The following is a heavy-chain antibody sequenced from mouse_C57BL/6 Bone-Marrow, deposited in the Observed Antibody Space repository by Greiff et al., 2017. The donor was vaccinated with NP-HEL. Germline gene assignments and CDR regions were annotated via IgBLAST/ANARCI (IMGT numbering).Heavy chain of an antibody. J-gene: IGHJ2*01. CDR3: ARNGYYFDY. CDR2: INPNNGGT. CDR1: GYTFTDYN. D-gene: IGHD2-2*01. V-gene: IGHV1-22*01. Sequence: EVQLQQSGPELVKPGASVKMSCKASGYTFTDYNMHWVKQSHGKSLEWIGYINPNNGGTNYNEKFKSKATLTVDKSSSTAYMQLSSLTSEDSAVYFCARNGYYFDYWGQGTTLTVSS.